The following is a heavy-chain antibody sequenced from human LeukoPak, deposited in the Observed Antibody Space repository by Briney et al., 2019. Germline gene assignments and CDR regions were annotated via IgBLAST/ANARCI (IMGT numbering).Heavy chain of an antibody. CDR2: ISSSSSTI. J-gene: IGHJ1*01. CDR1: GFTFSSYA. V-gene: IGHV3-48*02. D-gene: IGHD3-22*01. Sequence: GGSLRLSCAASGFTFSSYAMSWVRQAPGRGLEWTSYISSSSSTIYYADSVKGRFTISRDNAKNSLYLQMNSLRDEDTAVYYCATITNYYDSSGYYPPYFQHWGQGTLVTVSS. CDR3: ATITNYYDSSGYYPPYFQH.